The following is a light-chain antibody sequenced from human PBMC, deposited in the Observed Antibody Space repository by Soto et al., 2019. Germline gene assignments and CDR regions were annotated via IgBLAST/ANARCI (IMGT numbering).Light chain of an antibody. Sequence: DVQMTQSQSSVSASVGDRVTITCRASQGISTWLAWYQQKPGKAPELLIYPASSLQTGVPSRFSGSGSGTGFTLTISSLQPEDFATYYCQQGHTFPITFGQGTRLEI. V-gene: IGKV1D-12*01. CDR3: QQGHTFPIT. CDR2: PAS. CDR1: QGISTW. J-gene: IGKJ5*01.